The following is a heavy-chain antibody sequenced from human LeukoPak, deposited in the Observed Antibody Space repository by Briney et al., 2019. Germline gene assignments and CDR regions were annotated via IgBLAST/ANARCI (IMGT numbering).Heavy chain of an antibody. CDR2: TSYDGSNK. CDR3: ARDRGYCSSTSCYYYYGMDV. Sequence: GGSLRLSCAASGFTFSNYGMHWVRQAPGKGLEWVAVTSYDGSNKYYADSVKGRFTISRDNSKNTLYLQMNSLRAEDTAVYYCARDRGYCSSTSCYYYYGMDVWGQGTTVTVSS. D-gene: IGHD2-2*01. V-gene: IGHV3-30*03. J-gene: IGHJ6*02. CDR1: GFTFSNYG.